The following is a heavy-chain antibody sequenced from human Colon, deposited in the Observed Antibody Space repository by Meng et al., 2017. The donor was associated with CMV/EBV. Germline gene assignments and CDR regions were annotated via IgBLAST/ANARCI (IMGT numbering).Heavy chain of an antibody. J-gene: IGHJ4*02. CDR2: FDPRGDST. Sequence: SCKTSVYKFRSRSMHRMRQATGKGLEWMGIFDPRGDSTNYAENFVGRFTMTADMSTNTMHMELSSLRSDDTAVYYCARDNSNWSTDFWGQGTLVTVSS. CDR1: VYKFRSRS. D-gene: IGHD4-11*01. CDR3: ARDNSNWSTDF. V-gene: IGHV1-46*01.